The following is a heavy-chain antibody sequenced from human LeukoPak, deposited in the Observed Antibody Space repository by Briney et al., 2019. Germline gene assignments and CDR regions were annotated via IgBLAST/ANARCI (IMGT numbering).Heavy chain of an antibody. J-gene: IGHJ4*02. CDR1: GFTFSNYW. D-gene: IGHD5-18*01. CDR2: IKQDGSEK. CDR3: ARDQAGYSYGYRAPLDY. Sequence: PGGSLRLSCAASGFTFSNYWMSWVRQAPGKGREWVAYIKQDGSEKYYVDSVEGRFTISRDNAKNSLYLQMNSLRAEDTAVYYCARDQAGYSYGYRAPLDYWGQGTLVTVSS. V-gene: IGHV3-7*01.